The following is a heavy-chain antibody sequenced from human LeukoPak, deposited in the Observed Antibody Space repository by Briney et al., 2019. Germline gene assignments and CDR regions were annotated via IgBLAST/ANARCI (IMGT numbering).Heavy chain of an antibody. V-gene: IGHV1-69*05. J-gene: IGHJ4*02. CDR1: GGTFSSYA. D-gene: IGHD1-26*01. Sequence: SVNVSCKASGGTFSSYAISWVRQAPGQGLEWMGGIIPIFGTANYAQKFQGRVTITTDESTSTAYMELSSLRSEDTAVYYCARGEPIVGATTSFDYWGQGTLVTVSS. CDR2: IIPIFGTA. CDR3: ARGEPIVGATTSFDY.